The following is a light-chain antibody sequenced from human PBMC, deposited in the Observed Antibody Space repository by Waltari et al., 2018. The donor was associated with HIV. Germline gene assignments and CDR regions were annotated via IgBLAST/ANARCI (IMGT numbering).Light chain of an antibody. Sequence: QLVLTQSPSATASLAASVKPTCTRSSAHSSYAIPWHPQQPEKCPRYLMKFNSDGSHSKGDGIPARFSGSSSGAERYLTISSLQSEDEADYYCQTWGTLNLVFGGGTKLTVL. CDR1: SAHSSYA. CDR3: QTWGTLNLV. V-gene: IGLV4-69*01. CDR2: FNSDGSH. J-gene: IGLJ3*02.